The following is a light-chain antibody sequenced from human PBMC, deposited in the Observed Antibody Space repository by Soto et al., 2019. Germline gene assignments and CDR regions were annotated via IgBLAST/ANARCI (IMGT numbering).Light chain of an antibody. Sequence: EIVMTQSPVTLSVSPGERATLSCRASESVSTHLAWYQQKPGQAPRLLIYAASTRATGVPARFSGSGSGTEFALTISNLQSEDFAVYYCQQYNNWPPWTFGQGTNVEIK. V-gene: IGKV3-15*01. CDR3: QQYNNWPPWT. CDR2: AAS. CDR1: ESVSTH. J-gene: IGKJ1*01.